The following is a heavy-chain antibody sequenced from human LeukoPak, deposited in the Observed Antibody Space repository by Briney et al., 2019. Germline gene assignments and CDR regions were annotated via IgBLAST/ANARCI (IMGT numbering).Heavy chain of an antibody. J-gene: IGHJ4*02. CDR1: GFTFSSYA. D-gene: IGHD3-16*01. Sequence: PGRSLRLSCAASGFTFSSYAMSWVRQAPGKGLEWVSAISGSGGSTYYADSVKGRFTISRDNSKNTLYLQMNGLRAEDTAVYYCAKPLGEGVYYFDYWGQGTLVTVSS. CDR2: ISGSGGST. CDR3: AKPLGEGVYYFDY. V-gene: IGHV3-23*01.